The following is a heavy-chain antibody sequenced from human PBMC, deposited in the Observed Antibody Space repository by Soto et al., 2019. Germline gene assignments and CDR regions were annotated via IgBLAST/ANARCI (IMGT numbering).Heavy chain of an antibody. Sequence: GGSLRLSCAASGFTFSSYGMHWVRQAPGKGLEWVAVISYDGSNKYYADSVKGRFTISRDNSKNTLYLQMNSLRAEDTAVYYCAKAKTKGLGYCSSTSCPGAWLDVWGQGTTVTVPS. CDR1: GFTFSSYG. J-gene: IGHJ6*02. CDR2: ISYDGSNK. CDR3: AKAKTKGLGYCSSTSCPGAWLDV. V-gene: IGHV3-30*18. D-gene: IGHD2-2*01.